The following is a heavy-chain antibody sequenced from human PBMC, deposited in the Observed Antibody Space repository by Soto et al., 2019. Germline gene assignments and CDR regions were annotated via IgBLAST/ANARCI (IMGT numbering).Heavy chain of an antibody. Sequence: QVQLQESGPGLVKPSQTLSLTWSVSGVSINSGGYYWSWIRHHPGKGLEWIGYIYYTGHTFYKASLKSRVAMSLDTSKNQFSLKLSSVTAADTAVYYCARGSQLERDALDIWGQGTMVTVSS. CDR2: IYYTGHT. CDR1: GVSINSGGYY. D-gene: IGHD1-1*01. V-gene: IGHV4-31*02. CDR3: ARGSQLERDALDI. J-gene: IGHJ3*02.